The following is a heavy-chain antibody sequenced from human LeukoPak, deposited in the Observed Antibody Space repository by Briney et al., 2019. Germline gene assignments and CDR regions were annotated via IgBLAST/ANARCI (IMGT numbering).Heavy chain of an antibody. Sequence: SQTLSLTCAISGDSVSSNSAAWNWIRQSPSRGLEWLGRTYYRSKWYNDYAVSVKSRITINPDTSKNQFSLQLNSVTPEDTAVYYCARGGSGSYYYYYYGMDVWGQGTLVTVSS. D-gene: IGHD6-19*01. CDR1: GDSVSSNSAA. J-gene: IGHJ6*02. V-gene: IGHV6-1*01. CDR3: ARGGSGSYYYYYYGMDV. CDR2: TYYRSKWYN.